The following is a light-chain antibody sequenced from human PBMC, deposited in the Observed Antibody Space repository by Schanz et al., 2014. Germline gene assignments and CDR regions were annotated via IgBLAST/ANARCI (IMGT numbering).Light chain of an antibody. CDR3: QQYGSSPIT. CDR1: QSVWSDH. Sequence: EIVLTQSPGTLSLSPGERATLSCRASQSVWSDHLAWYQQKPGQAPRLLIYGASTRASGIPDRFSGSGSGKDFTLTISRLEPGDFAVFYCQQYGSSPITFGQGTRLEIK. V-gene: IGKV3-20*01. CDR2: GAS. J-gene: IGKJ5*01.